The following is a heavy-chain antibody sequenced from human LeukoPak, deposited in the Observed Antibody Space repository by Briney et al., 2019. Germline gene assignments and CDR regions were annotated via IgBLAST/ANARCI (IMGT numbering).Heavy chain of an antibody. V-gene: IGHV3-48*01. D-gene: IGHD1-26*01. CDR1: GFSFSSYS. Sequence: GGSLRLSCAASGFSFSSYSMNWVRQAPGKGLEWVSYISSSSSTIYYADSVKGRFTISRDNSKNTLYLQMNSLRAEDTAVYYCAKRTLSGSYYYFDYWGQGTLVTVSS. J-gene: IGHJ4*02. CDR3: AKRTLSGSYYYFDY. CDR2: ISSSSSTI.